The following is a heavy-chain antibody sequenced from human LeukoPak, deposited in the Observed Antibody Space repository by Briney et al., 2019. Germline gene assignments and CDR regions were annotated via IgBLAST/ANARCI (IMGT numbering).Heavy chain of an antibody. Sequence: GGSLRLSCAASGFTFDDYATHWVRQAPGKGLEWVSGISWDSGSIGYADSVKGRFTISRDNAKNSLYLQMNSLRAEDTALYYCAKAYYYGSGSSHPLFDYWGQGTLVTVSS. CDR2: ISWDSGSI. CDR1: GFTFDDYA. V-gene: IGHV3-9*01. J-gene: IGHJ4*02. D-gene: IGHD3-10*01. CDR3: AKAYYYGSGSSHPLFDY.